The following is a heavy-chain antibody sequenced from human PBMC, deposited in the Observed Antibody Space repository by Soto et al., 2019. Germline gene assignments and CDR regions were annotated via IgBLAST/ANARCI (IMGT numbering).Heavy chain of an antibody. CDR2: ISTSSSII. J-gene: IGHJ4*02. V-gene: IGHV3-48*02. CDR3: VRDLLVAAPTNKY. D-gene: IGHD2-15*01. CDR1: GFTFSNYK. Sequence: EVQLVESGGGLVQPGGSLRLSCAASGFTFSNYKMSWVRQAPGKGLEWVSYISTSSSIINYADSVKGRFTIYRDNAKNSLYLQINSLRDEDTGVYYCVRDLLVAAPTNKYWGQGTLVTVSS.